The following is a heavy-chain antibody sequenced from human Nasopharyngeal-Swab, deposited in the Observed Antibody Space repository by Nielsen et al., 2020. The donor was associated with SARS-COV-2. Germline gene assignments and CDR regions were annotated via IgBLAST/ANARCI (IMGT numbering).Heavy chain of an antibody. CDR3: AGGIGYCTGGRCPDQGFDV. CDR2: IAGTTGNP. V-gene: IGHV7-4-1*02. Sequence: ASVKVSCKPSGYPFNKYIINWVRHAPGQGLEWMGWIAGTTGNPTYAQAFTGRFVFSLDTSVTTAFLPINSLKADDTGMYFCAGGIGYCTGGRCPDQGFDVWGQGTLVTVSS. D-gene: IGHD2-15*01. CDR1: GYPFNKYI. J-gene: IGHJ3*01.